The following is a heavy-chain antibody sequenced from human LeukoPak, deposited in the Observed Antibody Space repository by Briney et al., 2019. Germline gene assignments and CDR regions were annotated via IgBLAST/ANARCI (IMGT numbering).Heavy chain of an antibody. J-gene: IGHJ6*03. D-gene: IGHD7-27*01. Sequence: GGSLRLSCAASGFTCNSYAMHWVRQAPGKGLEWVAVISYDGSNKCYADSVKGRFTISRDNSKNTLYLQMNSLRAEDTAMYYCARDLGHYYYMDVWGKGTTVTVSS. CDR3: ARDLGHYYYMDV. CDR1: GFTCNSYA. CDR2: ISYDGSNK. V-gene: IGHV3-30*01.